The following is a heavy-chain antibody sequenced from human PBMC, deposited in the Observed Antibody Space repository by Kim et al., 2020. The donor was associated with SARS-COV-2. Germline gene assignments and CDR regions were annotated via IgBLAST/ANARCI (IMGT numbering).Heavy chain of an antibody. D-gene: IGHD2-2*01. V-gene: IGHV1-69*01. CDR3: ARGPYHVGMDV. CDR2: A. J-gene: IGHJ6*02. Sequence: ANYAQKFQGRVTITADESTSTAYMGLSSLRSEDTAVYYCARGPYHVGMDVWGQGTTVTVSS.